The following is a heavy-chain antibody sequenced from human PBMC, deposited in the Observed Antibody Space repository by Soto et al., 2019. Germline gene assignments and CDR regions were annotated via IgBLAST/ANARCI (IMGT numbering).Heavy chain of an antibody. CDR2: ISYDGSNK. CDR1: GFTFSSYA. CDR3: ARAFSVVVGQRAPGY. Sequence: GGSLRLSCAASGFTFSSYAMHWVRQAPGKGLEWVAVISYDGSNKYYADFVKGRFTISRDNSNNTLYLQMNSLRTEDTAVYYCARAFSVVVGQRAPGYWGQGTLVTVSS. D-gene: IGHD2-2*01. V-gene: IGHV3-30-3*01. J-gene: IGHJ4*02.